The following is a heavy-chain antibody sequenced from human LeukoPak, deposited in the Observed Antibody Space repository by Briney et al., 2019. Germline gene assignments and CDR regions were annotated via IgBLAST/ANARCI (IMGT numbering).Heavy chain of an antibody. Sequence: GESLKISCKGSGYSFTSYWIGWVRQMPGKGLEWMGIIYPGDSDTRYSPPFQGQVTISADKSISTAYLQWSSLKASDTAMYYCARHGSGYSGYASSYYYYYYMDVWGKGTTVTVSS. V-gene: IGHV5-51*01. D-gene: IGHD5-12*01. CDR2: IYPGDSDT. J-gene: IGHJ6*03. CDR3: ARHGSGYSGYASSYYYYYYMDV. CDR1: GYSFTSYW.